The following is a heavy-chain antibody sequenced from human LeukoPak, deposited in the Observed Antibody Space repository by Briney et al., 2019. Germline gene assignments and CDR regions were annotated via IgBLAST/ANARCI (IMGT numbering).Heavy chain of an antibody. CDR1: GFTFTHYG. CDR3: TRGKVGIFGVAHDDAFDI. J-gene: IGHJ3*02. Sequence: GGSLRLSCVASGFTFTHYGMSWVRQAPGKGLEWVGFIRSKAYGGTTEYAASVKGRFTISRDDSKSIAYLQMNSLKTEDTAVYYCTRGKVGIFGVAHDDAFDIWGQGTMVTVSS. CDR2: IRSKAYGGTT. D-gene: IGHD3-3*01. V-gene: IGHV3-49*04.